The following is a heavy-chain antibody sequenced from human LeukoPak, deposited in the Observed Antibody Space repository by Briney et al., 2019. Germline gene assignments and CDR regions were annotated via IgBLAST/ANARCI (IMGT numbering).Heavy chain of an antibody. V-gene: IGHV4-38-2*02. CDR1: GYSLSSGYY. D-gene: IGHD3-3*01. J-gene: IGHJ5*02. Sequence: SETLSLTCTVSGYSLSSGYYWGWIRQPPGKGLEWIGSIYHSGSTYYNPSLKSRVNISVDTSKNQFSLKLSSVTAADTAVYYCARDFPWYYDFWSGYQNWFDPWGQGTLVTVSS. CDR3: ARDFPWYYDFWSGYQNWFDP. CDR2: IYHSGST.